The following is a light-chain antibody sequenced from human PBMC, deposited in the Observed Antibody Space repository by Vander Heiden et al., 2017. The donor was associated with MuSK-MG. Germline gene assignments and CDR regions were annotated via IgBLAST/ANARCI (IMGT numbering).Light chain of an antibody. V-gene: IGKV1-NL1*01. CDR2: AAS. CDR3: QQHDSNPPWT. CDR1: QGISNS. J-gene: IGKJ1*01. Sequence: DIQMTQSPSSLSASVGDRVTITCRASQGISNSLAWYQQKPGKAPKLLLYAASRLESGVPSRFSGSGYGTDYTLTISSRQPEDFAAYYCQQHDSNPPWTFGQGTKVEIK.